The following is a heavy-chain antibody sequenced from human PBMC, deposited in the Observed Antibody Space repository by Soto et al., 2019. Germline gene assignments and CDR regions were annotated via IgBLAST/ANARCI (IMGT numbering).Heavy chain of an antibody. CDR1: GGSISSNNYY. CDR3: ASHLLPTNWGGGYFDY. D-gene: IGHD7-27*01. CDR2: MSYSRST. J-gene: IGHJ4*02. V-gene: IGHV4-39*01. Sequence: QLQLQESGPGLVKPSETLSLTCFVSGGSISSNNYYWGWIRQPPGKGLEWIGSMSYSRSTYYNPSLKRRVTISVDTSKNQFSLHLTSVTAADTAVYYCASHLLPTNWGGGYFDYWGQGPLVTVSS.